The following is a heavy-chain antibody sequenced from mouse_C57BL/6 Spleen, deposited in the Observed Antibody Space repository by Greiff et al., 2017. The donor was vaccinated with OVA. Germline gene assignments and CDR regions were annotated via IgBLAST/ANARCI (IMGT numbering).Heavy chain of an antibody. CDR1: GFTFTDYY. CDR2: IRNKANGYTT. J-gene: IGHJ1*03. D-gene: IGHD2-1*01. Sequence: EVKVVESGGGLVQPGASLRLSCAASGFTFTDYYMSWVRQPPGKAPAWLALIRNKANGYTTEYTASVKGRFTISRDNSQNILYLQMNTLRAEDSATYYCVKAVGNYWYFDVWGTGTTVTVSS. V-gene: IGHV7-4*01. CDR3: VKAVGNYWYFDV.